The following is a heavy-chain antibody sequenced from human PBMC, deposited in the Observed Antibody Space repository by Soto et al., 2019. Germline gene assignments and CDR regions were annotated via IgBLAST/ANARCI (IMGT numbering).Heavy chain of an antibody. CDR1: GGSISNYY. J-gene: IGHJ4*02. D-gene: IGHD3-3*02. V-gene: IGHV4-59*08. CDR3: ARTSRWLAFDY. CDR2: IYYSGST. Sequence: PSETLSLTCTVSGGSISNYYWSWIRQAPGEGLEWIAYIYYSGSTNYNPSLKSRVTISIDTSKNQFSLRLTSVTAADTAVYYCARTSRWLAFDYWGQGTLDTVSS.